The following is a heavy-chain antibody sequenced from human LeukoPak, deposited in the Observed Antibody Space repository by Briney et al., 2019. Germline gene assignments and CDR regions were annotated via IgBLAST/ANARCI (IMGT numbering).Heavy chain of an antibody. J-gene: IGHJ4*02. D-gene: IGHD1-26*01. Sequence: SETLSLTCTVSGGSISSSSYYWGWIRQPPGKGLEWIGSIYYSGSTYYNPSLKSRVTISVDTSKKQFSLKLSSVTAADTAVYYCARELHSGSYYFDYWGQGTLVTVSS. CDR3: ARELHSGSYYFDY. CDR2: IYYSGST. CDR1: GGSISSSSYY. V-gene: IGHV4-39*07.